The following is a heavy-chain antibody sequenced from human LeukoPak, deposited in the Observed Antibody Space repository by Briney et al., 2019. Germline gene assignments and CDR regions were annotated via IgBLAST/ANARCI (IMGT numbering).Heavy chain of an antibody. CDR2: INTNTGNP. CDR3: ARDPLLRRFLEWFSSRSYYYMDV. J-gene: IGHJ6*03. D-gene: IGHD3-3*01. CDR1: GYTFTSYA. V-gene: IGHV7-4-1*02. Sequence: ASVKVSCKASGYTFTSYAMNWVRQAPGQGLEWMGWINTNTGNPTYAQGFTGRFVFSLDTSVSTAYLQISSLKAEDTAVYYCARDPLLRRFLEWFSSRSYYYMDVWGKGTTVTVSS.